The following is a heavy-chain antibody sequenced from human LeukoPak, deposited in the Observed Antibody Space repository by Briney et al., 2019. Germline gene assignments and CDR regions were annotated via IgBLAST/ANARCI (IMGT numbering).Heavy chain of an antibody. D-gene: IGHD3-10*01. CDR1: GASIDSYY. CDR2: IYYSGTT. Sequence: SETLSLTCTISGASIDSYYWSWIRQPPGKGLEWIGYIYYSGTTNYNPSLKRRVTISVDTSKNQFSLKLSSVTAADTAVYYCASVRTQDYYGSGSYYRRLRGVNDYWGQGTLVTVSS. V-gene: IGHV4-59*12. J-gene: IGHJ4*02. CDR3: ASVRTQDYYGSGSYYRRLRGVNDY.